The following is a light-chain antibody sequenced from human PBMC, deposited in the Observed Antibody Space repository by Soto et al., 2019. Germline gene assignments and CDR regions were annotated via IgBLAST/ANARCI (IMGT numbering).Light chain of an antibody. V-gene: IGLV1-51*01. CDR2: GDN. CDR3: GSWDSSLSAYV. CDR1: KSYMGGNS. Sequence: QPVLMQPPSVRAAPEEKVTIFFIGGKSYMGGNSVSWSQQLPGTAPKLLIYGDNKRPSGIPDRFSGSKSGTSATLGITGFQTGDEADYYCGSWDSSLSAYVFGTGTKVTVL. J-gene: IGLJ1*01.